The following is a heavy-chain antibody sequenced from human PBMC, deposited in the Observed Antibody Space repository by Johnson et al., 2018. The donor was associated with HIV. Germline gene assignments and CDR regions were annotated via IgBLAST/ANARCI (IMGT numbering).Heavy chain of an antibody. Sequence: QVQLVESGGGLVKPGGSLRLSCAASGFTFSRYTMHWVRQAPGKGLEWVAVISYHGSNTYYADSVKGRFTISRDNSKNTLYLQMNGLRGEDTAAYYCAKDATGYGGFDIWGQGTMVTVSS. J-gene: IGHJ3*02. CDR2: ISYHGSNT. V-gene: IGHV3-30*04. CDR1: GFTFSRYT. CDR3: AKDATGYGGFDI. D-gene: IGHD3-9*01.